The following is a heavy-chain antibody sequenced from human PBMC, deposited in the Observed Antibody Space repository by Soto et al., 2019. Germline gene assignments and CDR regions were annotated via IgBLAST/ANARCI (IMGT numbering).Heavy chain of an antibody. CDR3: VRESIRATRGPY. J-gene: IGHJ4*02. CDR2: TRFSGGII. D-gene: IGHD3-3*02. CDR1: GFTFSTSS. Sequence: EAQLVESGGGLVQPGGSLRLSCAASGFTFSTSSMSWVRQAPGKGLEWVSYTRFSGGIIYYADSVRGRFAISRDNTKNSLYLEMSSLRAEDSSVFYCVRESIRATRGPYWGQGTRVTVSS. V-gene: IGHV3-48*01.